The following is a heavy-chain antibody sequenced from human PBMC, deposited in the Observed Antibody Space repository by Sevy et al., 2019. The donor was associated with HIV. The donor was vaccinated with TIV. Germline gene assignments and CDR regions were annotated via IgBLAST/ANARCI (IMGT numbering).Heavy chain of an antibody. V-gene: IGHV4-4*07. J-gene: IGHJ5*02. CDR1: GGSISNYY. D-gene: IGHD2-15*01. CDR3: ASGKVAANYNWFDP. CDR2: IYTSGST. Sequence: SETLSLTCTVSGGSISNYYWSWIRQPAGKGLEWIGRIYTSGSTNYNPSLKSRVTMSVDTSKNQFSLKLSSVTAADTAVYYCASGKVAANYNWFDPWGQGTLVTVSS.